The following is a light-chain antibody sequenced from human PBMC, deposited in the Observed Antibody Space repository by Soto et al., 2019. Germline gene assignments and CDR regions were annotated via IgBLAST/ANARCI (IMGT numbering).Light chain of an antibody. CDR1: SSDVGSYNL. V-gene: IGLV2-23*02. Sequence: QSVLTQPASVSGSPGQSITISCTGTSSDVGSYNLVSWYQQLPGKAPKVIICEVNKRPSGVSYRFSGSKSGNTASLTISGLQTEDEADYYCCSYAGTVAYVFGTGTKATVL. CDR3: CSYAGTVAYV. CDR2: EVN. J-gene: IGLJ1*01.